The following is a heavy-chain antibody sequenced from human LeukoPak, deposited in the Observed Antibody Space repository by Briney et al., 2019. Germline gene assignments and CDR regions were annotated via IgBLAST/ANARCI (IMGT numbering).Heavy chain of an antibody. V-gene: IGHV4-59*01. CDR1: GGSINSYY. Sequence: SETLSLTCTVSGGSINSYYWSWFRQPPGKGLEWIGCFYNSGSTNYNPSLKSRVIISVDTSKNQFSLKLNSVTAADTAVYYCAGTTRWLAFDYWGQGTLVTVSS. CDR2: FYNSGST. J-gene: IGHJ4*02. D-gene: IGHD5-24*01. CDR3: AGTTRWLAFDY.